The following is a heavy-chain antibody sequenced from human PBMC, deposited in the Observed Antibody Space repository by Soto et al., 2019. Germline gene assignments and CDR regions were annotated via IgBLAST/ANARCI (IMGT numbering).Heavy chain of an antibody. Sequence: SVKVSCKASGGTFSSYTISWVRQAPGQGLEWMGRIIPILGIANYAQKFQGRVTITADKSTSTAYMELSSLRSEDTAVYYCARGVVPTRGWFDPWGQGTLVTVSS. CDR1: GGTFSSYT. J-gene: IGHJ5*02. CDR2: IIPILGIA. D-gene: IGHD2-15*01. V-gene: IGHV1-69*02. CDR3: ARGVVPTRGWFDP.